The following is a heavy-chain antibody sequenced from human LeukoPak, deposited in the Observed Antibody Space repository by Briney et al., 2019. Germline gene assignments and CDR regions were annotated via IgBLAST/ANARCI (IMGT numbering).Heavy chain of an antibody. CDR2: INRDESKK. J-gene: IGHJ4*02. Sequence: GGSLRLSCAASGFTFSNDWMCWVRQAPGKGLEWVANINRDESKKYYADSVKGRFTISRDNAKNSLYLQMSSLTAEDTAIYYCARDLAYRADYGGQGTLVPVPS. CDR3: ARDLAYRADY. V-gene: IGHV3-7*01. CDR1: GFTFSNDW.